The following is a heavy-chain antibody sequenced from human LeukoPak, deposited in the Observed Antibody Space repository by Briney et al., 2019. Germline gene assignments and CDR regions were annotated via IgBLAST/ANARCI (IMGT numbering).Heavy chain of an antibody. Sequence: SETLSLTCTVSGGSISSYYWSWIRQPPGKGLEWIGYIYYSGSTNYNPSLKSRVTISVDTSKSQFSLKLSSVTAADTAVYYCAGAGVSSSWSYNWFDPWGQGTLVTVSS. V-gene: IGHV4-59*08. CDR3: AGAGVSSSWSYNWFDP. D-gene: IGHD6-13*01. CDR2: IYYSGST. J-gene: IGHJ5*02. CDR1: GGSISSYY.